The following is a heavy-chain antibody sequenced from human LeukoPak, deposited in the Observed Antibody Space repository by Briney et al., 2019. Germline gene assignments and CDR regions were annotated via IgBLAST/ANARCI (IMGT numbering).Heavy chain of an antibody. D-gene: IGHD2-15*01. Sequence: ASVKVSCKASGYTFTGYYIHWVRQAPGQGLEWMGQINPNNGGTKYAQKFQGRVTMTRDTPISSAYMELSRLRSDDTAVYYCAKDGLGGAFDIWGQGTVVTVSS. CDR3: AKDGLGGAFDI. J-gene: IGHJ3*02. CDR1: GYTFTGYY. V-gene: IGHV1-2*06. CDR2: INPNNGGT.